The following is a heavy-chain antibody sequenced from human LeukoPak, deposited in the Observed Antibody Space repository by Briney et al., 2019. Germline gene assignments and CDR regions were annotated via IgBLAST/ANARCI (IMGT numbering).Heavy chain of an antibody. V-gene: IGHV4-59*08. D-gene: IGHD3-22*01. CDR3: ARSERIIMILGGAFDV. CDR2: IYYSGST. J-gene: IGHJ3*01. CDR1: GDSISSYY. Sequence: ASETLSLTCAVSGDSISSYYWSWIRQPPGKGLEWIGYIYYSGSTNYNPSLKSRVTISVDTSKNQFSLKLSSVTAADTAVYFCARSERIIMILGGAFDVWGQGTMVTVSS.